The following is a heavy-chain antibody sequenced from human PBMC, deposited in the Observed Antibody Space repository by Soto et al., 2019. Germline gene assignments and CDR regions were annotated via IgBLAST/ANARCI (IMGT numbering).Heavy chain of an antibody. CDR3: ASAYYYGSGSYYNAEGYYYGMDV. D-gene: IGHD3-10*01. CDR1: GYTFTRYS. J-gene: IGHJ6*02. CDR2: INAGNGNT. V-gene: IGHV1-3*01. Sequence: GGSVEVSCKASGYTFTRYSMHWVRQAPRRRVGWVGWINAGNGNTKYSQKFQGRVTITRDTSASTAYMELSSLRSEDTAVYYCASAYYYGSGSYYNAEGYYYGMDVWGQGTTVTVSS.